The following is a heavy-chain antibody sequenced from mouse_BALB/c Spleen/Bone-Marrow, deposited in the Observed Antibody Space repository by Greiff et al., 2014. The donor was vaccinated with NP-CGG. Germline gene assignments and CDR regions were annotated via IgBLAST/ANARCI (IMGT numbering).Heavy chain of an antibody. D-gene: IGHD2-3*01. J-gene: IGHJ4*01. Sequence: PLKQSGGGLGKPGGALELSFGGSGFTFRDYYLYWGRQAPGKRVGGVATISDGGSYTYYPDSVKGRFTISRDNVKNNLYLQMSSLKSEDTAMYYCARGPHDDDMDYWGQGTSVTVSS. CDR2: ISDGGSYT. CDR3: ARGPHDDDMDY. V-gene: IGHV5-4*02. CDR1: GFTFRDYY.